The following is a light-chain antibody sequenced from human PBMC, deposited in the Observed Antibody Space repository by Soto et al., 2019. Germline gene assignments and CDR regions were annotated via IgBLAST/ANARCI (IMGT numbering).Light chain of an antibody. V-gene: IGKV3-20*01. J-gene: IGKJ5*01. CDR1: QSVSSSY. CDR2: DAS. Sequence: IFLTQSPGTLSLSPWERATLSCRASQSVSSSYLAWYQQKPGQAPRLLIYDASSRATGIPDRFSGGGSGTDFTLAISRLEPEDFAVYYCQQYGSSPPITFGQGTRLEIK. CDR3: QQYGSSPPIT.